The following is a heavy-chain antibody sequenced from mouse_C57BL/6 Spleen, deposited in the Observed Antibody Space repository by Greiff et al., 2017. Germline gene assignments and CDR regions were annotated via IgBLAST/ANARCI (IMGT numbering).Heavy chain of an antibody. CDR2: INYDGSST. CDR1: GFTFSDYY. Sequence: EVKLVESEGGLVQPGSSMKLSCTASGFTFSDYYMAWVRQVPEKGLEWVANINYDGSSTYYLDSLKSRFIISRDNAKNILYLQMSSLKSEDTATYYCARTVANYYGSSQRYFDVWGTGTTVTVSS. CDR3: ARTVANYYGSSQRYFDV. V-gene: IGHV5-16*01. D-gene: IGHD1-1*01. J-gene: IGHJ1*03.